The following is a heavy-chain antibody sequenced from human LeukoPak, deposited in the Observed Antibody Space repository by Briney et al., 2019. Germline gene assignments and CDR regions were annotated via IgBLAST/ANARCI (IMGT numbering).Heavy chain of an antibody. CDR2: INCITGDT. D-gene: IGHD6-13*01. CDR3: AREIAATGAAVDY. J-gene: IGHJ4*02. V-gene: IGHV1-2*06. CDR1: GYTFTDYY. Sequence: ASVRVSYKASGYTFTDYYIHWVRQAPRQGLEWMGRINCITGDTRSAQKFQGRVTMTRDTSISTAYMQLSSLRSDDTAVYYCAREIAATGAAVDYWGQGILVTVYS.